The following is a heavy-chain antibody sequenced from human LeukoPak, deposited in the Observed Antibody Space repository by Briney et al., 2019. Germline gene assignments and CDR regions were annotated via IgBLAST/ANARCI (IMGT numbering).Heavy chain of an antibody. CDR2: IYYSGST. D-gene: IGHD6-13*01. V-gene: IGHV4-39*01. CDR1: GGSISSSTYY. CDR3: ARPKYSSSWIY. J-gene: IGHJ4*02. Sequence: PSETLSLTCTVSGGSISSSTYYWGWIRQPPGKGLEWIGNIYYSGSTYYNPSLKSRVTISVDTSKNQFSLKLTSVTAADTAVYYCARPKYSSSWIYWGQGTLVTVSS.